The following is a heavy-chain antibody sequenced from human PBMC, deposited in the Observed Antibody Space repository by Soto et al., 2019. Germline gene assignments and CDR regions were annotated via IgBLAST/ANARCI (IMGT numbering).Heavy chain of an antibody. V-gene: IGHV4-39*01. CDR3: ARIYSSSCYFDY. CDR1: GGSISSSSYS. J-gene: IGHJ4*02. Sequence: SETLSLTCTVSGGSISSSSYSWGWIRQPPGKGLEWIGSIYYSGATYYNPSLESRVTISVDTSKNQFSLKLSSVTAADTAVYYCARIYSSSCYFDYWGQGTLVTVSS. CDR2: IYYSGAT. D-gene: IGHD6-13*01.